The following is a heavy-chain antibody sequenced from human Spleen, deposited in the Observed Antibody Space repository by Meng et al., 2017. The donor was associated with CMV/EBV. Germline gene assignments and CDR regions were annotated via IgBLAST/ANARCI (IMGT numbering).Heavy chain of an antibody. V-gene: IGHV4-34*01. D-gene: IGHD2-8*01. J-gene: IGHJ5*02. CDR2: INHSGST. CDR3: ARVACTNGVCYTLGGWFDP. CDR1: SFSGYY. Sequence: SFSGYYWSWISQPPGKGLEWIGEINHSGSTNYNPSLKSRVTISVDTSKNQFSLKLSSVTAADTAVYYCARVACTNGVCYTLGGWFDPWGQGTLVTVSS.